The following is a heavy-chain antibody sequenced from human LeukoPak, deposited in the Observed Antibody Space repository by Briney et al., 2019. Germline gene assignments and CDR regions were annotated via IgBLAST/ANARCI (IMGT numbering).Heavy chain of an antibody. D-gene: IGHD2-2*01. J-gene: IGHJ4*02. CDR3: ARPVKRCSSTSCYPPGY. CDR2: MNPNSGNT. V-gene: IGHV1-8*02. Sequence: ASVKVPCKASGYTFTGYYMHWVRQATGQGLEWMGWMNPNSGNTGYAQKFQGRVTMTRNTSISTAYMELSSLRSEDTAVYYCARPVKRCSSTSCYPPGYWGQGTLVTVSS. CDR1: GYTFTGYY.